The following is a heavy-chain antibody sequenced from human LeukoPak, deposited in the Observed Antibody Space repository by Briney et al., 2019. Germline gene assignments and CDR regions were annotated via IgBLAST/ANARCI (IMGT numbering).Heavy chain of an antibody. J-gene: IGHJ4*02. V-gene: IGHV3-30*04. CDR3: ARVLGIAVAGTFDS. Sequence: GRALRLSCAASGFTFSSYAMHWVRQAPGKGLEGVAVISYDGSNKYYADSVKGRFTISRDNSKNTLYLQMNSLRAEDTAVYYCARVLGIAVAGTFDSWGQGNLVTVSS. CDR2: ISYDGSNK. D-gene: IGHD6-19*01. CDR1: GFTFSSYA.